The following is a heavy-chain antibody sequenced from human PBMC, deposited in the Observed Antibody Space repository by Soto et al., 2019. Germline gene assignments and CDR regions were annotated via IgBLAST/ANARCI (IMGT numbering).Heavy chain of an antibody. CDR1: GITLSAYW. J-gene: IGHJ3*02. V-gene: IGHV3-7*03. CDR2: INRDGSKK. Sequence: EVQLEASGGEMVQPGGSLRLSCAASGITLSAYWMTWVRQAPGNGLEWVANINRDGSKKSYLDSVRGRFTISRDNVVNTLYLQMHSLRADDTAVYSCAREVSPESSIFYLDACDIWGQGTMVTVSS. CDR3: AREVSPESSIFYLDACDI. D-gene: IGHD3-3*02.